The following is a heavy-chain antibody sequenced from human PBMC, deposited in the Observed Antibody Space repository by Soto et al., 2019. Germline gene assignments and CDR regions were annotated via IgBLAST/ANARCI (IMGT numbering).Heavy chain of an antibody. CDR2: IIPILGIA. Sequence: QVQLVQSGAEVKKPGSSVKVSCKASGGTFSSYTISWVRQAPGQGLEWMGRIIPILGIANYAQKFQGRVTITADKSTGKAYMGLSSLETEDTAGYYCAGGKQWNEYYYYGKDVWGQGTTVTVSS. V-gene: IGHV1-69*02. J-gene: IGHJ6*02. D-gene: IGHD1-1*01. CDR1: GGTFSSYT. CDR3: AGGKQWNEYYYYGKDV.